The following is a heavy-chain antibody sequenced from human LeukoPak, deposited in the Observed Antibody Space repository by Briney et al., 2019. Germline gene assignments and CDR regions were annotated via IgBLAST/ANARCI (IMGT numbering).Heavy chain of an antibody. CDR2: INHSGST. CDR3: ARLRARVYYFDY. V-gene: IGHV4-34*01. J-gene: IGHJ4*02. D-gene: IGHD6-6*01. CDR1: GVSFSGYY. Sequence: SETLSLTCAVYGVSFSGYYWSWIRQPPGKGLEWIGEINHSGSTNYNPSLKSRVTISVDTSKNQFSLKLSSVTAADTAVYYCARLRARVYYFDYWGQGTLVTVSS.